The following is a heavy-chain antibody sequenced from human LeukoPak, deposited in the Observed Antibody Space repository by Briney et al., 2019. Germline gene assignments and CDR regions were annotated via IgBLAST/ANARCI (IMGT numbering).Heavy chain of an antibody. CDR2: ISSSSSTI. CDR3: AKDLGSSGYSDPFDY. V-gene: IGHV3-48*01. D-gene: IGHD3-22*01. Sequence: GGSLRLSCAASGFTFSSYSMNWVRQAPGKGLEWVSYISSSSSTIYYADSVKGRFTISRDNSKNTLFLQMNSLRAEDTAVYYCAKDLGSSGYSDPFDYWGQGTLVTVSS. J-gene: IGHJ4*02. CDR1: GFTFSSYS.